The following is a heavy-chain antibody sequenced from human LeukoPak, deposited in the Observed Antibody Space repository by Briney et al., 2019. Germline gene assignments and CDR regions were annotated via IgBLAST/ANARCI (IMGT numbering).Heavy chain of an antibody. D-gene: IGHD6-6*01. CDR1: GFTFSSYA. V-gene: IGHV3-23*01. Sequence: GGSLRLSCAASGFTFSSYAMSWVRQAPGKGLEWVSAISGSGGSTYYADSVKGRFTISRDNSKNTLYLQMNSLRAEDTAAYYCAKDLSGYSSSSALWGQGTLVTVSS. CDR3: AKDLSGYSSSSAL. J-gene: IGHJ4*02. CDR2: ISGSGGST.